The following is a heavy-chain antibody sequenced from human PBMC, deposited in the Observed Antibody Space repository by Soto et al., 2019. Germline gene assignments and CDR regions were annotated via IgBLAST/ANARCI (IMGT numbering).Heavy chain of an antibody. CDR1: GFTFSSYG. V-gene: IGHV3-30*03. CDR3: ARDPTVITLIYYFDY. Sequence: GGSLRLSCAASGFTFSSYGMHWVRQAPGKGLEWVAVISYDGSNKYYADFVKGRFTISRDNSKNTLYLQMNSLRAEDTAVYYCARDPTVITLIYYFDYWGQGTLVTVSS. D-gene: IGHD4-17*01. CDR2: ISYDGSNK. J-gene: IGHJ4*02.